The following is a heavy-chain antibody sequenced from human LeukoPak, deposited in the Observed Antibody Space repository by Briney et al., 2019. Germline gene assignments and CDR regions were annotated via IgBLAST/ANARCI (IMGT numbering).Heavy chain of an antibody. V-gene: IGHV3-33*01. CDR3: AREGYGYYFDY. CDR1: GFTFSSYG. J-gene: IGHJ4*02. Sequence: GGSLRLSCAASGFTFSSYGMHWVRQAPGKGLEWVAVIWYDGSNKYYADSVKGRFTISRDNSENTLYLQMNSLRAEDTAVYYCAREGYGYYFDYWGQGTLVTVSS. D-gene: IGHD5-18*01. CDR2: IWYDGSNK.